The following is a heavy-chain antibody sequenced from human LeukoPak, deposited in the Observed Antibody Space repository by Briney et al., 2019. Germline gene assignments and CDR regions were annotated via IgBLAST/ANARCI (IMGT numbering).Heavy chain of an antibody. V-gene: IGHV5-51*01. J-gene: IGHJ5*02. CDR1: GYNFTDYW. D-gene: IGHD3-22*01. Sequence: GESLKTSCKGSGYNFTDYWIGWVRQMPGKGLEWMGIIYPGDSDTRYSPSFQGQVTISVDKSLNTAYLQWTSLKASDSAMYYCARRLYYYESSGYFLGWFDPWGQGTLVTVSS. CDR3: ARRLYYYESSGYFLGWFDP. CDR2: IYPGDSDT.